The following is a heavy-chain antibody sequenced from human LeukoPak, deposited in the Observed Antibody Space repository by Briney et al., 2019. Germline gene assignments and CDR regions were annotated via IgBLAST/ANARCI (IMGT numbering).Heavy chain of an antibody. Sequence: SETLSLTCAVYGGSFSGYYWSWIRQPPGKGLEWIGEINHSGSTNYNPSLKSRVTISVDTSENQFSLKLSSVTAADTAVYYCARGHPPYYYYYYMDVWGKGTTVTVSS. CDR3: ARGHPPYYYYYYMDV. J-gene: IGHJ6*03. CDR1: GGSFSGYY. CDR2: INHSGST. V-gene: IGHV4-34*01.